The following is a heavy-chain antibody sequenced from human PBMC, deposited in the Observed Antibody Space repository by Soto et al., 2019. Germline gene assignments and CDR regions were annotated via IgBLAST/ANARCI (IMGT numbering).Heavy chain of an antibody. Sequence: PSETLSLTCAVSGGSISSGGYSWNWIRQPPGKGLEWIGNIYHSGSTYYNASLKSRVTISVDRSKNQFSLKLSSVTAADTAVYYCARGDSGYYDSSGYYSYWGQGTLVTVSS. J-gene: IGHJ4*02. CDR3: ARGDSGYYDSSGYYSY. CDR2: IYHSGST. CDR1: GGSISSGGYS. V-gene: IGHV4-30-2*01. D-gene: IGHD3-22*01.